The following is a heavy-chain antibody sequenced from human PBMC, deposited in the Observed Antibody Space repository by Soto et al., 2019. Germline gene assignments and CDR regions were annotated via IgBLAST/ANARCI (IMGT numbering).Heavy chain of an antibody. CDR3: ARAFDDSSGYYGGLGY. J-gene: IGHJ4*02. CDR1: GGSISSGDYY. CDR2: IYYTGST. V-gene: IGHV4-30-4*01. Sequence: SETLTLPCTVSGGSISSGDYYGSWIRQPTGKGLEWIGYIYYTGSTYYNPSLKGRLTISVDTSKNQLSLQLSSVTAADTAVYYCARAFDDSSGYYGGLGYWGQGTLVTVSS. D-gene: IGHD3-22*01.